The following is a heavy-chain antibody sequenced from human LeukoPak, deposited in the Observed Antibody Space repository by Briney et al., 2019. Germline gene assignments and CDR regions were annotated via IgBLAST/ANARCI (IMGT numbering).Heavy chain of an antibody. J-gene: IGHJ4*02. CDR1: GGSISSYY. D-gene: IGHD3-3*01. CDR2: IYYSGST. V-gene: IGHV4-59*01. CDR3: ARGYDFWSGYTPLDY. Sequence: PSETLSLTCTVSGGSISSYYWGWIRQPPGKGLEWIGDIYYSGSTNYNPSLKSRVTISVDTSKNPSSLKLSSVTAADTAVYYCARGYDFWSGYTPLDYWGQGTLVTVSS.